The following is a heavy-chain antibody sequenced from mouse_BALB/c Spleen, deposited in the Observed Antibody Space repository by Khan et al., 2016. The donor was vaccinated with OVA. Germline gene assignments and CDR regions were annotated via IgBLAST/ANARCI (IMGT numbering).Heavy chain of an antibody. Sequence: VQLQQSGAELMKPGASVKISCKATGYTFSSYWIEWVKQRPGHGLEWIGEILPGSGSTNYNEKFKGKATFTADTSSNTAYMQLSSLTSEDSAVYYGARYYGSSYWFAYWGQGTLVTVSA. V-gene: IGHV1-9*01. CDR1: GYTFSSYW. CDR2: ILPGSGST. CDR3: ARYYGSSYWFAY. D-gene: IGHD1-1*01. J-gene: IGHJ3*01.